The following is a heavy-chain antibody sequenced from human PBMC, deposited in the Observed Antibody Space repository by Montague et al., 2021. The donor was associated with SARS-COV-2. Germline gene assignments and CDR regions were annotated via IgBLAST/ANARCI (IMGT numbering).Heavy chain of an antibody. CDR1: GFNFKNYS. CDR2: ISVTGETT. D-gene: IGHD3-16*01. J-gene: IGHJ4*02. Sequence: SLRLSCPTSGFNFKNYSLHWVRQAPGKALEHVSIISVTGETTYLADSVKGRFSVSRDNSKSTLYLQLNSLRPEDTAVYYCVKVGQAMITYGGRVFNWGQGTLVTVSS. CDR3: VKVGQAMITYGGRVFN. V-gene: IGHV3-64D*09.